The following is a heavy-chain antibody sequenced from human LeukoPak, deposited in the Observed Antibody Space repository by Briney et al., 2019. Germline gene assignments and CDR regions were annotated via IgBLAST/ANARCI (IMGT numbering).Heavy chain of an antibody. CDR3: ARVVRANAFDI. CDR1: GYTFTSYD. J-gene: IGHJ3*02. D-gene: IGHD4-17*01. Sequence: ASVKVSCKASGYTFTSYDINWVRQATGQGLEWMGWMNPNSGNTGYAQKFQGRVTITADESTSTAYMELSSLRSEDTAVYYCARVVRANAFDIWGQGTMVTVSS. V-gene: IGHV1-8*01. CDR2: MNPNSGNT.